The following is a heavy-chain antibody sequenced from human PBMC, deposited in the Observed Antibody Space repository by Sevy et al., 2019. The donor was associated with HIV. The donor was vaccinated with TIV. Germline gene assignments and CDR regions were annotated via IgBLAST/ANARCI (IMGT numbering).Heavy chain of an antibody. CDR3: ARGPLRYCSSSSCYEGDNYYYGMDV. CDR1: GFTFSNYG. V-gene: IGHV3-33*01. Sequence: GGSLRLSCAASGFTFSNYGIHWVRQAPGKGLEWVAVIRYDGSNKYYEDSVKGRFTIPRDNSKNTLYLQINSLRAEDTAVYYCARGPLRYCSSSSCYEGDNYYYGMDVWGQGTTVTVSS. D-gene: IGHD2-2*01. CDR2: IRYDGSNK. J-gene: IGHJ6*02.